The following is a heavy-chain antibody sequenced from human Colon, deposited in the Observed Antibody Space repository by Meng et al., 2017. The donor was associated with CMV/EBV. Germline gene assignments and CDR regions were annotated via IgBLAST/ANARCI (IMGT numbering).Heavy chain of an antibody. J-gene: IGHJ6*02. V-gene: IGHV1-8*01. Sequence: ASVKVSCKASGYTFTSYDINWVRQATGQGLEWMGWMNPNSGNTGYAQRFQGRVTMTRNTSISTAYMELSSLRSEDTAVYYCARGWGVVPAAIYYYYGMDVWGQGTTVTVSS. CDR2: MNPNSGNT. D-gene: IGHD2-2*01. CDR3: ARGWGVVPAAIYYYYGMDV. CDR1: GYTFTSYD.